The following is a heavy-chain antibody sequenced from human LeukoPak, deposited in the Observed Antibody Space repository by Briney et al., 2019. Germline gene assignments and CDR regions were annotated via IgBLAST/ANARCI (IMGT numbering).Heavy chain of an antibody. CDR1: GYSISSGYY. CDR3: ACHSSSSWFDP. V-gene: IGHV4-38-2*01. D-gene: IGHD6-6*01. CDR2: IYHSGST. Sequence: PSETLSLTCAVSGYSISSGYYWGWIRQPPGKGLEWIGSIYHSGSTYYNPSLKRGVTISVDTSNHQFSLKLSSVTAADTAVYYCACHSSSSWFDPWGQGTLVTVSS. J-gene: IGHJ5*02.